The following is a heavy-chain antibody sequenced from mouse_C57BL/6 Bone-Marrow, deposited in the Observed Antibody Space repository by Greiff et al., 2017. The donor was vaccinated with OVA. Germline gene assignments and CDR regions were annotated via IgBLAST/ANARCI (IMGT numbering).Heavy chain of an antibody. CDR1: GYTFTSYW. CDR3: ARDGVLQCYFDY. J-gene: IGHJ2*01. Sequence: QVQLQQPGAELVKPGASVKLSCKASGYTFTSYWMHWVKQRPGQGLEWIGMIHPNSGSTNYNEKFKSKATLTVDKSSSTAYMQLRSLTSEASAVYYCARDGVLQCYFDYWGQGTTLTVSS. D-gene: IGHD2-12*01. CDR2: IHPNSGST. V-gene: IGHV1-64*01.